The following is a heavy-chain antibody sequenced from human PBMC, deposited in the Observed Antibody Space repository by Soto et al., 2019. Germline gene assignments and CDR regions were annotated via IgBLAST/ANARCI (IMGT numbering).Heavy chain of an antibody. Sequence: ASVKVSCKASGYTFTSYGISWVRQAPGQRLEWMGWINAGNGNTKYSQKFQGRVTITRDTSASTAYMELSSLRSEDTAVYYCARGPMPYYDFWSGYYGTLDYWGQGTLVTVSS. D-gene: IGHD3-3*01. CDR1: GYTFTSYG. CDR3: ARGPMPYYDFWSGYYGTLDY. J-gene: IGHJ4*02. CDR2: INAGNGNT. V-gene: IGHV1-3*01.